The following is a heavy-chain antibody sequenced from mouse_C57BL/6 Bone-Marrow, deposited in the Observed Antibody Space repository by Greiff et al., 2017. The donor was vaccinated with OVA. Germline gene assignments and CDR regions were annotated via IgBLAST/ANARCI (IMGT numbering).Heavy chain of an antibody. CDR1: GYTFTTYP. V-gene: IGHV1-47*01. Sequence: VKVVESGAELVKPGASVKMSCKASGYTFTTYPLEWMKQNHGKSLEWIGNFHPYNDDTKYNEKFKGKATLTVEKSSSTVYLELSRLTSDDSAVYYCARDDDYGAMDYWGQGTSVTVSS. CDR2: FHPYNDDT. J-gene: IGHJ4*01. CDR3: ARDDDYGAMDY. D-gene: IGHD2-4*01.